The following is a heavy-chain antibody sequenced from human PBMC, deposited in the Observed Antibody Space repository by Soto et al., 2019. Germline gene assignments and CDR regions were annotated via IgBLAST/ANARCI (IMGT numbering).Heavy chain of an antibody. D-gene: IGHD3-10*01. J-gene: IGHJ6*03. CDR2: ISSSSSTI. V-gene: IGHV3-48*01. CDR1: GFTFSSYS. Sequence: EVQLVESGGGLVQPGGCLRLSCAASGFTFSSYSMNWVRQAPGKGLEWVSYISSSSSTIYYADSVKGRFTISRDNAKNSLYLQMNSLRAEDTAVYYCARDGVFTMVGDYYMDVWGKGTTVTVSS. CDR3: ARDGVFTMVGDYYMDV.